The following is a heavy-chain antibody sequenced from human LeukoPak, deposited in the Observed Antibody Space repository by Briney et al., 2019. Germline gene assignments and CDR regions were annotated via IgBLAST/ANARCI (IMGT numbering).Heavy chain of an antibody. V-gene: IGHV1-69*04. CDR3: ARAKYSSSWGLNWFDP. CDR1: GGTFSSYA. D-gene: IGHD6-13*01. Sequence: SVKVSCKASGGTFSSYAISWVRQAPGQGLEWMGRIIPILGIANYAQKFQGRVTITADKSTSTAYMELSSLRSEDTAVYYCARAKYSSSWGLNWFDPWGQGTLVTVSS. J-gene: IGHJ5*02. CDR2: IIPILGIA.